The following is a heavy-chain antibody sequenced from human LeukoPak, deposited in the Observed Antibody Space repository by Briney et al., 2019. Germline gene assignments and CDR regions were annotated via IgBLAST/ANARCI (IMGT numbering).Heavy chain of an antibody. CDR1: GFTFDDYA. CDR3: AKDFGAAAVT. CDR2: ISWNSGSI. D-gene: IGHD6-13*01. V-gene: IGHV3-9*01. J-gene: IGHJ5*02. Sequence: GGSLRLSCTASGFTFDDYAMHWVRQAPGKGLEWVSGISWNSGSIGYADSVKGRFTISRDNAKNSLYLQMNSLRAEDTALYYCAKDFGAAAVTWGQGTLVTVSS.